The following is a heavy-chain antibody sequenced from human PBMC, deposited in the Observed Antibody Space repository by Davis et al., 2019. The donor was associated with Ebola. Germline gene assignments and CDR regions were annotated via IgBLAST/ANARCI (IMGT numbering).Heavy chain of an antibody. CDR3: AKDGGHYSPYYFDY. V-gene: IGHV3-11*01. J-gene: IGHJ4*02. D-gene: IGHD2-15*01. CDR2: ISSSGSTI. Sequence: GESLKISCAASGFTFSDYYMSWIRQAPGKGLEWVSYISSSGSTIYYADSVKGRFTISRDNAKNSLYLQMNSLRAEDTAVYYCAKDGGHYSPYYFDYWGQGTLVTVSS. CDR1: GFTFSDYY.